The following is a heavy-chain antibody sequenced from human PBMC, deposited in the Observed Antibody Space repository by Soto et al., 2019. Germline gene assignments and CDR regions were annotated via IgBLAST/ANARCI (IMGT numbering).Heavy chain of an antibody. CDR3: ARDYCSGGSCYIAY. CDR1: GGSISSTGSS. Sequence: PSETLSLTCAVSGGSISSTGSSWMWIRQPPGKGLEWIGYISYIGSTYYNPSLKSRGTMSVDRSKNQFSLKLSSVTAADTAVYYCARDYCSGGSCYIAYWGQGTLVTVSS. CDR2: ISYIGST. V-gene: IGHV4-30-2*01. J-gene: IGHJ4*02. D-gene: IGHD2-15*01.